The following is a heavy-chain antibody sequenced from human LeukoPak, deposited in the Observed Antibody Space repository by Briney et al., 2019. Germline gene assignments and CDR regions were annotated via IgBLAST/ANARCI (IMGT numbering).Heavy chain of an antibody. CDR3: ARNNNRITYTFDI. V-gene: IGHV4-34*01. CDR2: IDHRGST. CDR1: GGSFSTYY. D-gene: IGHD1/OR15-1a*01. Sequence: SETLSLTCALSGGSFSTYYWTWIRQSPWKGLEWIAEIDHRGSTNYNPSLESRVTISTDTSKNQFSLKLNSVTAADTAVYYCARNNNRITYTFDIWGQGTMVTVSS. J-gene: IGHJ3*02.